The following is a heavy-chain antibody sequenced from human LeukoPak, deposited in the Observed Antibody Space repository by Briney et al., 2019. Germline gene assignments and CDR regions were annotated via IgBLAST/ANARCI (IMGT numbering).Heavy chain of an antibody. J-gene: IGHJ3*01. Sequence: PSETLSLTSTVSRASTSAYYWSWIRPPPGKGLEWIAYSYSGGNANYNPSLKSRVTISIDTSENQFSLRLTSVTAADTAVYFCAHSKRGGGYYINAFAVWGQGAPVTISS. CDR3: AHSKRGGGYYINAFAV. V-gene: IGHV4-59*01. D-gene: IGHD1-26*01. CDR2: SYSGGNA. CDR1: RASTSAYY.